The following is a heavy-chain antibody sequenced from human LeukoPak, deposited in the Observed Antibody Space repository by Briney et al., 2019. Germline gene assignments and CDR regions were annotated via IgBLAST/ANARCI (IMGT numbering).Heavy chain of an antibody. CDR3: ARESRTYGLSY. J-gene: IGHJ4*02. CDR2: ISYSGST. CDR1: GVSVSSSSYY. Sequence: SETLSLTCSVSGVSVSSSSYYWTWIRQPPGKGLEWIGYISYSGSTNYNPSLKSRLTISLGTSRNRFSLKLTSVTAADTAVYYCARESRTYGLSYWGQGTLVTVSS. V-gene: IGHV4-61*03. D-gene: IGHD3-10*01.